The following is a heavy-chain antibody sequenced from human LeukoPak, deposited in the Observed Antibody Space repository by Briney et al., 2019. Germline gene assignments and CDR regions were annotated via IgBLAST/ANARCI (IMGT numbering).Heavy chain of an antibody. Sequence: PSETLSLTCTVSGGSINSYYWSWLRQPPEKGLEWIGYISYSGSATYNPSLKSRVTISVDTSKNQFSLKLSSVTAADTAVYYCARESRGGYCSGGSCYSSDDALDIWGQGTMVTVSS. CDR3: ARESRGGYCSGGSCYSSDDALDI. CDR1: GGSINSYY. V-gene: IGHV4-59*01. CDR2: ISYSGSA. J-gene: IGHJ3*02. D-gene: IGHD2-15*01.